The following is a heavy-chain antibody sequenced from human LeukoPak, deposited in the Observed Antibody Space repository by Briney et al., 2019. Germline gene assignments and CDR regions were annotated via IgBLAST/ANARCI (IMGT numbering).Heavy chain of an antibody. CDR1: GGSISGYY. V-gene: IGHV4-59*05. D-gene: IGHD2-2*03. Sequence: PSETLSLTCTVSGGSISGYYWSWIRQPPGKGLEWIGSIYYSGSTYYNPSLKSRVTISVDTSKNQFSLKLSSVTAADTAVYYCARHFVGYCGSTSCSNNWFDPWGQGTLVTVSS. J-gene: IGHJ5*02. CDR2: IYYSGST. CDR3: ARHFVGYCGSTSCSNNWFDP.